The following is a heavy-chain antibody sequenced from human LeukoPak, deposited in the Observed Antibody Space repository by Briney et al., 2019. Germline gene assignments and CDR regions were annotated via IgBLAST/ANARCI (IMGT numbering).Heavy chain of an antibody. D-gene: IGHD3-9*01. CDR2: IYSGGST. CDR1: GFTVSSNY. J-gene: IGHJ3*02. Sequence: GGSLRLSCAASGFTVSSNYMSWVRQAPGKGLEWVSVIYSGGSTYYADSVKGRFTISRDNSKNTLYLQMNSLRAEDTAVYYCARGTLRYFDWLYFRDAFDIWGQGTMVTVSS. V-gene: IGHV3-66*01. CDR3: ARGTLRYFDWLYFRDAFDI.